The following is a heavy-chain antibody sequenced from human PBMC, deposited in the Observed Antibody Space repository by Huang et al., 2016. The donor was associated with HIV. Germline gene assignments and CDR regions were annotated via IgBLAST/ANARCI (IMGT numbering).Heavy chain of an antibody. V-gene: IGHV2-5*02. Sequence: QITLKESGPTLVKPTQTLTLTCTFSGFSLTSSGVAVGWIRKPPGKALEWLARIYWDNEERFSPSLKTRLTITKDTPKNEVVLTMTNMDPVDTATYYCVHRLRYGKWYVDYWGQGVLVTVSS. J-gene: IGHJ4*02. CDR2: IYWDNEE. CDR3: VHRLRYGKWYVDY. D-gene: IGHD6-13*01. CDR1: GFSLTSSGVA.